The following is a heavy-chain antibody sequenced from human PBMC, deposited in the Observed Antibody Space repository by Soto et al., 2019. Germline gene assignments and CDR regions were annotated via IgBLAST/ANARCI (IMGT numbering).Heavy chain of an antibody. CDR3: ARGQMESSSGHFDY. J-gene: IGHJ4*02. D-gene: IGHD6-6*01. V-gene: IGHV4-34*01. CDR2: INHSGST. Sequence: SETLSLTCAVYGGSFSGYYWSWIRQPPGKGLEWIGEINHSGSTNYNPSLKSRVTISVDTSKNQFSLKLSSVTAADTAVYYCARGQMESSSGHFDYWGQGTLVTVSS. CDR1: GGSFSGYY.